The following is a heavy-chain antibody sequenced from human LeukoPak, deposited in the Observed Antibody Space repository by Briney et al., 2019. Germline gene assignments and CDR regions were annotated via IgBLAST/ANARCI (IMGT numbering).Heavy chain of an antibody. Sequence: GGSLRLSCAASGFTFSRHWMTWVRLAPGKGLEWVSVIYSGGSTYYADSVKGRFTISRDNSKNTLYLQINSLRAEDTAVYYCARDVAIWGQGTLVTVSS. CDR1: GFTFSRHW. D-gene: IGHD3-10*02. V-gene: IGHV3-66*02. CDR2: IYSGGST. J-gene: IGHJ4*02. CDR3: ARDVAI.